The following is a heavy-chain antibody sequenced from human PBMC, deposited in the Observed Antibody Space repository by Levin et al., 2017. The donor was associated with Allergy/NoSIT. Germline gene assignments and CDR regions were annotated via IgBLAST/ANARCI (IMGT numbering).Heavy chain of an antibody. D-gene: IGHD4-11*01. CDR1: GFSFINYW. Sequence: PGGSLRLSCKGSGFSFINYWIAWVRQTPGRGLEWLGVIHPGNSDARYSPSFQGQVTISADRSVNTAFLQWSSLKASDTAMYYCARLAASSGTAVINIHYLDPWGQGTLVTVSS. J-gene: IGHJ5*02. CDR3: ARLAASSGTAVINIHYLDP. V-gene: IGHV5-51*01. CDR2: IHPGNSDA.